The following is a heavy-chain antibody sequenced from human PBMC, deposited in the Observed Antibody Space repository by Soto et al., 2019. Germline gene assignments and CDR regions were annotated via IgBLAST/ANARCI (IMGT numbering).Heavy chain of an antibody. CDR1: GYTFTSYD. V-gene: IGHV1-8*01. D-gene: IGHD3-9*01. CDR2: MNPNSGNT. J-gene: IGHJ6*02. CDR3: ARARPKYYDILTGYYSPYGVDV. Sequence: ASVKVSCKASGYTFTSYDINWVRQATGQGLEWMGWMNPNSGNTGYAQKFQGRVTMTRNTSISTAYMELSSLRSEDTAVYYCARARPKYYDILTGYYSPYGVDVWGQGTTVTGSS.